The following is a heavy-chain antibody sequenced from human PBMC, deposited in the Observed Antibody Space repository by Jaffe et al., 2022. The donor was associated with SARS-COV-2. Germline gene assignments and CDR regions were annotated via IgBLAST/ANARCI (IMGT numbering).Heavy chain of an antibody. J-gene: IGHJ3*02. CDR1: GGTFSSYT. Sequence: QVQLVQSGAEVKKPGSSVKVSCKASGGTFSSYTISWVRQAPGQGLEWMGRIIPILGIANYAQKFQGRVTITADKSTSTAYMELSSLRSEDTAVYYCAREGSSVAGTNDAFDIWGQGTMVTVSS. CDR2: IIPILGIA. V-gene: IGHV1-69*08. D-gene: IGHD6-19*01. CDR3: AREGSSVAGTNDAFDI.